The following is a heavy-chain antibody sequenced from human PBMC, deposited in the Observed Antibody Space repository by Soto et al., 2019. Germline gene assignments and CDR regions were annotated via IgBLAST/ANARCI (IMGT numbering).Heavy chain of an antibody. CDR3: ARDGFLEWLLNYYYYMDV. D-gene: IGHD3-3*01. CDR1: GFTFSSYG. Sequence: GESLKISCAASGFTFSSYGMHWVRQAPGKGLEWVAVIWYDGSNKYYADSVKGRFTISRDNSKNTLYLQMNSLRAEDTAVYYCARDGFLEWLLNYYYYMDVWGKGTTVTVSS. V-gene: IGHV3-33*01. J-gene: IGHJ6*03. CDR2: IWYDGSNK.